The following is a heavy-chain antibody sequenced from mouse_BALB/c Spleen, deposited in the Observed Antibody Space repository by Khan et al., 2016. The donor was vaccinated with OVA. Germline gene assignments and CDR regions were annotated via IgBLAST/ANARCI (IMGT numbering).Heavy chain of an antibody. CDR1: GYTFTDYY. D-gene: IGHD1-2*01. Sequence: QVRLQQSGAELARPGASVKLSCKASGYTFTDYYINWVKQRTGQGLEWIGEICPGSGDTYYNERFKGKATLTADKSYSTVYMQLSSLVSEASAVYFYARRNYFGYTFAYWGQVTLVTVSA. V-gene: IGHV1-77*01. CDR3: ARRNYFGYTFAY. J-gene: IGHJ3*01. CDR2: ICPGSGDT.